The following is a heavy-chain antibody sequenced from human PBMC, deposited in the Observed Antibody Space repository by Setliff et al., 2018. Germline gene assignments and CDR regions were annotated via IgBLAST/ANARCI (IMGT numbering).Heavy chain of an antibody. CDR3: ARDRSRGPNYFDP. CDR1: GYNFITFG. J-gene: IGHJ5*02. Sequence: GASVKVSCKTSGYNFITFGISWVRQAPGQGLEWMGWISPYNGNTNYAQKLQGRVIMTTDTSTNTAYMELRSLTSDDTAVYYCARDRSRGPNYFDPWGQGTQVTVSS. V-gene: IGHV1-18*01. CDR2: ISPYNGNT. D-gene: IGHD1-7*01.